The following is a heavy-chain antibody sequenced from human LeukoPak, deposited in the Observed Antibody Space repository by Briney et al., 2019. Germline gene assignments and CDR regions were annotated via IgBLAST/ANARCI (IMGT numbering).Heavy chain of an antibody. CDR1: GFTFSSYA. D-gene: IGHD3-3*01. V-gene: IGHV3-23*01. Sequence: PGGSLRLSCAASGFTFSSYAMSWVRQAPGKGLEWVSAISGSGGSTYYADSVKGRFTISRDNSKSTLYLQMNSLRAEDTAVYYCAKATYYDFWSGYPFFDYWGQGTLVTVSS. CDR2: ISGSGGST. J-gene: IGHJ4*02. CDR3: AKATYYDFWSGYPFFDY.